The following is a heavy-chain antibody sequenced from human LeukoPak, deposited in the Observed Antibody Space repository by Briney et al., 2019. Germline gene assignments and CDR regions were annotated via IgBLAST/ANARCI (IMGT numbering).Heavy chain of an antibody. V-gene: IGHV3-30-3*01. Sequence: PGGSLRLSCAASGFTFSSYAMPWVRQAPGKGLEWVAVISYDGSNKYYADSVKGRFTISRDNSKNTLYLQMNSLRAEDTAVYYCARKWGKTATRSATVDYWGQGTLVTVSS. CDR1: GFTFSSYA. D-gene: IGHD3-16*01. CDR3: ARKWGKTATRSATVDY. J-gene: IGHJ4*02. CDR2: ISYDGSNK.